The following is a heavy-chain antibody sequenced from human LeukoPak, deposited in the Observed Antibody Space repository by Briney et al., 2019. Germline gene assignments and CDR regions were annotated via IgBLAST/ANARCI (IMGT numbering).Heavy chain of an antibody. D-gene: IGHD3-10*01. V-gene: IGHV3-7*03. CDR2: IKQDGSEK. CDR1: GFTFSSYW. CDR3: AKDRHFEGSGSSTWEWDV. Sequence: GGSLRLSCAASGFTFSSYWVSWVRQAPGKGLEWVDNIKQDGSEKYYVDSVKGRFTISRDKSKNTLSLQMDILRAEDTAVYYCAKDRHFEGSGSSTWEWDVWGKGTTVTISS. J-gene: IGHJ6*04.